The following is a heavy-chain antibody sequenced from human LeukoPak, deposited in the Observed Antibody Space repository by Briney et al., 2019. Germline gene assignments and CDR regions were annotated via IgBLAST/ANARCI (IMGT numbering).Heavy chain of an antibody. CDR1: GFTFSSYG. D-gene: IGHD3-22*01. J-gene: IGHJ3*02. CDR3: ARDRRNYYDSSVPLGAFDI. CDR2: IRYDGSNK. V-gene: IGHV3-33*01. Sequence: QPGRSLRLSCAASGFTFSSYGMHWVRQAPGKGLEWVAFIRYDGSNKYYADSVKGRFTISRDNSKNTLYLQMNSLRAEDTAVYYCARDRRNYYDSSVPLGAFDIWGQGTMVTVSS.